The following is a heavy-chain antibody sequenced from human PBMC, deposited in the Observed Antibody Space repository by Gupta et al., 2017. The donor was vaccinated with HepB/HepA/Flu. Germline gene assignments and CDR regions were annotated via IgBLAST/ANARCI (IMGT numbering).Heavy chain of an antibody. J-gene: IGHJ6*02. CDR3: ARRAGSDYVWGSYPYYYYYYGMDV. Sequence: QVQLQQWGAGLLKPSATLSLTCAVYGGSFSGYYWSWIRQPPGKGLEWIGEINHSGSTNYNPSLKSRVTISVDTSKNQFSLKLSSVTAADTAVYYCARRAGSDYVWGSYPYYYYYYGMDVWGQGTTVTVS. CDR1: GGSFSGYY. D-gene: IGHD3-16*02. CDR2: INHSGST. V-gene: IGHV4-34*01.